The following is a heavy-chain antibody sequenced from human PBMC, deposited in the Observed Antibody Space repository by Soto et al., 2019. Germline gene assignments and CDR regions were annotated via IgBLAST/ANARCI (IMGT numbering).Heavy chain of an antibody. J-gene: IGHJ4*02. CDR3: ARAPSYFGSGSYYRRPLRYFDY. Sequence: SHTCAVGDGSSSGYYWRRISKHPGKGLEWIGEINHSGSTNYNPSLKSRVTISVDTSKNQFSLKLSSVTAADTAVYYCARAPSYFGSGSYYRRPLRYFDYWGQGTLVTAPQ. CDR1: DGSSSGYY. CDR2: INHSGST. D-gene: IGHD3-10*01. V-gene: IGHV4-34*01.